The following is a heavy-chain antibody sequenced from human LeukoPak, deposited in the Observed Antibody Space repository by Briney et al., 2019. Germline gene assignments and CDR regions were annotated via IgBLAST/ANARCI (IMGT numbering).Heavy chain of an antibody. D-gene: IGHD5-18*01. Sequence: GGSLRLSCAASGFTFSSYEMNWVRQAPGKGLEWVSYISRSGSTRYYADSVKGRSTISRDNAKNSLFLQMNSLRAEDTAVYYCTRDGLHTAHFDYWGQGTLVTVSS. J-gene: IGHJ4*02. CDR1: GFTFSSYE. V-gene: IGHV3-48*03. CDR2: ISRSGSTR. CDR3: TRDGLHTAHFDY.